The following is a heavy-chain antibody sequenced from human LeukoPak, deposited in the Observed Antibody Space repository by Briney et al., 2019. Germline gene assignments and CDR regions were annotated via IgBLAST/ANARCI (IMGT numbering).Heavy chain of an antibody. V-gene: IGHV3-48*03. CDR2: ISSSGSTI. CDR1: GFTFSSCE. J-gene: IGHJ4*02. Sequence: GGSLRLSCAASGFTFSSCEMNWVRQAPGKGLEWVSYISSSGSTIYYADSVKGRFTISRDNAKNSLYLQMNDLRAEDTAVYYCARDPYGPYYFDYWGQGTLVAVSS. D-gene: IGHD3-10*01. CDR3: ARDPYGPYYFDY.